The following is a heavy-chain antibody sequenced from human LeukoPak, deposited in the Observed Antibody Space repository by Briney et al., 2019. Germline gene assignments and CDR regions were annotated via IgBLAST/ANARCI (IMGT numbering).Heavy chain of an antibody. CDR2: ISSSGSTI. CDR3: ARGGDIAVPADY. Sequence: GGSLRLSCVASGFTLSNYNMNWVRQAPGKGLEWTSYISSSGSTIHYADSVKGRFTVSRDNAKNLLYLQMNSLRAEDTAVYYCARGGDIAVPADYWGQGTLVTVSS. CDR1: GFTLSNYN. V-gene: IGHV3-48*01. D-gene: IGHD6-19*01. J-gene: IGHJ4*02.